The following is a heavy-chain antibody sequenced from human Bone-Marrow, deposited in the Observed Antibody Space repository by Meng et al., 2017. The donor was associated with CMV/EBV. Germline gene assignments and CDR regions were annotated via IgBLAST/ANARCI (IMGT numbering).Heavy chain of an antibody. CDR2: ISYDGSNK. J-gene: IGHJ4*02. CDR3: ARGSWDGDRIPDF. CDR1: GFTFSSYA. D-gene: IGHD4-17*01. V-gene: IGHV3-30*04. Sequence: GESLKISCAASGFTFSSYAMHWVRQAPGKGLEWVAVISYDGSNKYYADSVKGRFTISRDNSKNTLYLQMSSLRPEDTAVYFCARGSWDGDRIPDFWGQGTRVTVSS.